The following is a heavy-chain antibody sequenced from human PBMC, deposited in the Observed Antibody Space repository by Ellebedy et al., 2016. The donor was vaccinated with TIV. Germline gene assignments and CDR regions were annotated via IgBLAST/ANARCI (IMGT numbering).Heavy chain of an antibody. J-gene: IGHJ5*02. CDR2: IKEDGSEK. CDR3: ARVYGAFNWFDP. CDR1: GFTFRSEW. Sequence: PGGSLRLSCVASGFTFRSEWMSWVRQAPGKGLEWVANIKEDGSEKDYVDLVKGRFTISRDNAKNSLYLQMNNLRVEDTAVYYCARVYGAFNWFDPWGQGTLVTVSS. D-gene: IGHD3-10*01. V-gene: IGHV3-7*01.